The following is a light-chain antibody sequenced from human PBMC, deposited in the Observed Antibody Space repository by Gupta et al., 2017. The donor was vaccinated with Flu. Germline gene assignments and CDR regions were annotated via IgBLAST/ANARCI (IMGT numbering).Light chain of an antibody. CDR3: QSYDTTTRWV. V-gene: IGLV6-57*03. CDR2: EDN. Sequence: NFMLTQPHSVSESPGKTVTISCTRTSGSIASNYVQWYQQRPGSAPSTVIYEDNQRPSVVPDRFSGSIDSSSISASLTISGLRTEDEADYYCQSYDTTTRWVFGGGTKLTVL. J-gene: IGLJ3*02. CDR1: SGSIASNY.